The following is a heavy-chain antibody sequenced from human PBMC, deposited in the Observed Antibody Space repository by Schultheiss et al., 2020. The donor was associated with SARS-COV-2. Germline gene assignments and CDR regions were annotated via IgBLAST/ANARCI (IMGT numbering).Heavy chain of an antibody. CDR2: INPNSGGT. V-gene: IGHV1-2*02. CDR1: GYTFTGYY. D-gene: IGHD3-10*01. Sequence: ASVKVSCKASGYTFTGYYMHWVRQAPGQGLEWMGWINPNSGGTNYAQKFQGRVTMTTDTSTSTAYMELRSLRSDDTAVYYCARGLELLWFGESTDYWGQGTLVTVSS. J-gene: IGHJ4*02. CDR3: ARGLELLWFGESTDY.